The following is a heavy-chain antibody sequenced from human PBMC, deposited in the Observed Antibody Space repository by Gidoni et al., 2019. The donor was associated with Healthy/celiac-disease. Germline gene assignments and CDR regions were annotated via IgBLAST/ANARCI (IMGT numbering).Heavy chain of an antibody. D-gene: IGHD1-26*01. CDR1: GFSLSNARMG. J-gene: IGHJ4*02. V-gene: IGHV2-26*01. CDR2: IFSNDEK. Sequence: QVTLKESGPVLVKPTEPRTLTCTVSGFSLSNARMGVSWIRQPPGKALEWIAHIFSNDEKSYSTSLKSRLTISKDTSKSQVVLTMTNMDPVDTATYYCARIRVGGRAVDYWGQGTLVTVSS. CDR3: ARIRVGGRAVDY.